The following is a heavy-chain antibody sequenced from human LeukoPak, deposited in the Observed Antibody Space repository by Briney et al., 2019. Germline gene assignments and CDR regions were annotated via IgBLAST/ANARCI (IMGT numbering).Heavy chain of an antibody. Sequence: SETLSLTCTVSGGSISSSSYDWGWIRQPPGKGLEWIGSIYYSGSTYYNPSLKSRVTISVKTSKNQFSLKLSSVTAADTAIYYCARVTGHMIEASFDYWGQGNLVTVSS. CDR2: IYYSGST. CDR3: ARVTGHMIEASFDY. J-gene: IGHJ4*02. D-gene: IGHD3-22*01. V-gene: IGHV4-39*07. CDR1: GGSISSSSYD.